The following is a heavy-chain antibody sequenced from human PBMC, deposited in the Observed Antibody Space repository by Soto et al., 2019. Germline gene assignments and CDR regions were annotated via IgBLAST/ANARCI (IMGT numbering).Heavy chain of an antibody. CDR2: ISGYSGNA. CDR1: GYIFSDYG. CDR3: AKRTSGTTWGESDY. J-gene: IGHJ4*02. D-gene: IGHD4-17*01. Sequence: QVQVMQSGAEVKKPGDSVKVSCKTSGYIFSDYGINWVRQAPGQGLEWMGWISGYSGNANLAQKFQGRVTMTTDKSTRKAYMELRRLRSDDTAVYYCAKRTSGTTWGESDYWGQGTLVTVSS. V-gene: IGHV1-18*04.